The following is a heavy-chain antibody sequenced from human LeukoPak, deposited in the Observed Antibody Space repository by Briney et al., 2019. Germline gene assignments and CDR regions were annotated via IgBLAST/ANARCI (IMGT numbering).Heavy chain of an antibody. CDR3: ARAGQEWFGELGFDQ. Sequence: PGGSLRLSCAASGFSFSRYWMSWVRQAPGKGLEWVANIKQDGGEKNYVESVKGRFTISRDNAKNSLYLQTNSLRAEDTAVYYCARAGQEWFGELGFDQWGQGTLVSVSS. V-gene: IGHV3-7*01. J-gene: IGHJ4*02. D-gene: IGHD3-10*01. CDR2: IKQDGGEK. CDR1: GFSFSRYW.